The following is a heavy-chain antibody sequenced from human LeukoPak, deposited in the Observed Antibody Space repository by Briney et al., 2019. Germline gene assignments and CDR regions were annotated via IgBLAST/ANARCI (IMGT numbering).Heavy chain of an antibody. CDR1: GVSFSGYY. J-gene: IGHJ3*02. CDR3: ARGMGLAFDI. Sequence: SETLSLTCAVYGVSFSGYYWSWIRQPPGKGLEWIGEINHSGSTNYNPSLKSRVTLSVDTSKKQFSLKLSSVTAADTAVYYCARGMGLAFDIWGQGTMVTVSS. D-gene: IGHD2-8*01. V-gene: IGHV4-34*01. CDR2: INHSGST.